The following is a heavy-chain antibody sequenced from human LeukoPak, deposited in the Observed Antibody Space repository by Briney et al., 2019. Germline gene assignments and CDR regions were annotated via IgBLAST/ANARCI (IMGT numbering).Heavy chain of an antibody. Sequence: PGGSLRLSCAAPGFTFSSYWMSWVRQAPGKGLEWVANIKQDGSEKYYVDSVKGRFTISRDNAKNSLYLQMNSLRAEDTAVYYCARDQGAVAPDYWGQGSLVTVSS. D-gene: IGHD6-19*01. CDR1: GFTFSSYW. J-gene: IGHJ4*02. CDR2: IKQDGSEK. V-gene: IGHV3-7*01. CDR3: ARDQGAVAPDY.